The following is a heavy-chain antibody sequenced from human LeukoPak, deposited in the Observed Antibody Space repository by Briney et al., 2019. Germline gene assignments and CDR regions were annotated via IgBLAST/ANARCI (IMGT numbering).Heavy chain of an antibody. Sequence: GGSLRLSRAASGFTFSSYAMSWVRQAPGKGLEWVSAISGSGGSTYYADSVKGRFTISRDNSKNTLYLQMNSLRAEDTAVYYCARKCINWFDPWGQGTLVTVSS. CDR1: GFTFSSYA. CDR3: ARKCINWFDP. J-gene: IGHJ5*02. V-gene: IGHV3-23*01. CDR2: ISGSGGST. D-gene: IGHD2-8*01.